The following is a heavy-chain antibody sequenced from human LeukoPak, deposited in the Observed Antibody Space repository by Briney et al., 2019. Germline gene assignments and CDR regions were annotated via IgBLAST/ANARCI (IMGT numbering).Heavy chain of an antibody. V-gene: IGHV3-66*01. J-gene: IGHJ4*02. Sequence: GGSLTLSCAASGFTVSSNYMSWARQAPGKRLEWVSVIYSGGSTYYADSVKGRFTISRDNSKNTLYLQMNSQRAEDPAVYYCAREIEYDSSGYYYAYFDYGGQGTLVTVSS. CDR3: AREIEYDSSGYYYAYFDY. CDR2: IYSGGST. D-gene: IGHD3-22*01. CDR1: GFTVSSNY.